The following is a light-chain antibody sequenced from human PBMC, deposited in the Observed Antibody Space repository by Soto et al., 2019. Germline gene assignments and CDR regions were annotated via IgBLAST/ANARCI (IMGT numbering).Light chain of an antibody. CDR1: QGISNY. CDR2: AAS. CDR3: QKHNSAPFT. J-gene: IGKJ3*01. Sequence: DIQMTQSPSSLSASVGDRVTITCRASQGISNYLAWYQQKPGKVPKLLIYAASTLQLGIPSRFSGSGSGTDFSLTISSLQPEDVATYYCQKHNSAPFTFGPGTKVDIK. V-gene: IGKV1-27*01.